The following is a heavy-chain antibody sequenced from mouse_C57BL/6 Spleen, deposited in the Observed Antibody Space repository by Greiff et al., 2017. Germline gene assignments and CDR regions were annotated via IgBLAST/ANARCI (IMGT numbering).Heavy chain of an antibody. V-gene: IGHV3-6*01. Sequence: VQLQQSGPGLVKPSQSLSLTCSVTGYSITSGYYWNWIRQFPGNKLEWMGYISYDGSNNYNPSLKNRISITRDTSKNQFFLKLNSVTTEDTATYYCARDRDYQYYFDYWGQGTTLTVSS. D-gene: IGHD2-4*01. CDR2: ISYDGSN. CDR3: ARDRDYQYYFDY. CDR1: GYSITSGYY. J-gene: IGHJ2*01.